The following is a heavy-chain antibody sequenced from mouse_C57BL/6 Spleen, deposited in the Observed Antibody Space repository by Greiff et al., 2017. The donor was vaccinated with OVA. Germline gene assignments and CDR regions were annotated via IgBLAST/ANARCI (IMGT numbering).Heavy chain of an antibody. V-gene: IGHV1-4*01. CDR3: ASSRSGSSYSWYMDV. Sequence: VQLQQSGAELVRPGASVKMSCKASGYTFTSYTMHWVKQRPGQGLEWIGNINPSGGYTNYNQKFKDKSTLTADKSSSTAYMQLSSLTSEDSAVYYCASSRSGSSYSWYMDVWGTGTTVTVSS. CDR1: GYTFTSYT. J-gene: IGHJ1*03. D-gene: IGHD1-1*01. CDR2: INPSGGYT.